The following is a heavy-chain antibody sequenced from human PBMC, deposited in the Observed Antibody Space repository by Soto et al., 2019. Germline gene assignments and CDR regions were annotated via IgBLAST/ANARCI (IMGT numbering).Heavy chain of an antibody. CDR1: GYTFTSYG. Sequence: QVQLVQSGAEVKKPGASVKVSCKASGYTFTSYGISWVRQAPGQGLEWMGWISAYNGNTNYAQKLQGRVTMTTDTSTSTAYMELRSLRSDDTAVYYCARDWGIVVVPAAIRDYYYGMDVWGQGTTVTVSS. CDR2: ISAYNGNT. D-gene: IGHD2-2*02. J-gene: IGHJ6*02. CDR3: ARDWGIVVVPAAIRDYYYGMDV. V-gene: IGHV1-18*04.